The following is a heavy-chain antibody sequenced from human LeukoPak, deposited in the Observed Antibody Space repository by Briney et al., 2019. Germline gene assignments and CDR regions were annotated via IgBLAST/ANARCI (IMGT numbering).Heavy chain of an antibody. D-gene: IGHD6-13*01. J-gene: IGHJ4*02. CDR2: INTDGSST. CDR1: GFTFSSYW. Sequence: GGSLRLSCAASGFTFSSYWMHWVRQAPGKGLMWVSRINTDGSSTTYADSVKGRFTISRDNSKNTLYLQMNSLRAEDTAVYYCAKTAGIAAAADFDYWGQGTLVTVSS. V-gene: IGHV3-74*01. CDR3: AKTAGIAAAADFDY.